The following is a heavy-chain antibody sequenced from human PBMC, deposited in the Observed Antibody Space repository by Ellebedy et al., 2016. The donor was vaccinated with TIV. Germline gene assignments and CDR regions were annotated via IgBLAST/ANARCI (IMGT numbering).Heavy chain of an antibody. CDR1: GYTFTSYG. CDR2: ISAYNGNT. D-gene: IGHD2-15*01. Sequence: ASVKVSCKASGYTFTSYGISWVRQAPGQGLEWMGWISAYNGNTNYAQKLQGRVTMTTDTSTSTAYMELRSLRSDDTAVYYCARDRPAVWGEWWEPVAAAYYYYGMDVWGQGTTVTVSS. CDR3: ARDRPAVWGEWWEPVAAAYYYYGMDV. V-gene: IGHV1-18*04. J-gene: IGHJ6*02.